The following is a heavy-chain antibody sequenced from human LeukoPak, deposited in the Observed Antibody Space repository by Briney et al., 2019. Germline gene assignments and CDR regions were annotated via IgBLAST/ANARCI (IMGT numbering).Heavy chain of an antibody. V-gene: IGHV3-23*01. CDR3: AKSGDIAVVVMYYFDY. CDR2: ISGSGGST. D-gene: IGHD2-15*01. Sequence: GGSLRLSCADSGFTFSSYAMSWVRQAPGKGLEWVSAISGSGGSTYYADSVKGRFTISRDNSKNTVYLQMNSLRVEDMAVYYCAKSGDIAVVVMYYFDYWGQGTLVTVSS. CDR1: GFTFSSYA. J-gene: IGHJ4*02.